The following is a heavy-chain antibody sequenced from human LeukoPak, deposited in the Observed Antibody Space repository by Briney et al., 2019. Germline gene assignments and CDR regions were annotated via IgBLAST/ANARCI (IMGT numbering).Heavy chain of an antibody. CDR1: GGSISTYY. V-gene: IGHV4-4*07. J-gene: IGHJ6*02. CDR2: IHTTGNT. Sequence: PSETLSLTCTVSGGSISTYYWSWIRQPAGKGLEWIGRIHTTGNTNRNPSLKSRLTMSVDTSKNQFSLTLTSVTAADTAVYYCARDPLPNPPTPTSRIRRYYYAMDVWGQGTTVTVSS. CDR3: ARDPLPNPPTPTSRIRRYYYAMDV. D-gene: IGHD2/OR15-2a*01.